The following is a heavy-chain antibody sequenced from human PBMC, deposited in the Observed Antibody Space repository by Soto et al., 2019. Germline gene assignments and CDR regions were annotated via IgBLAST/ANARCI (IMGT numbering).Heavy chain of an antibody. D-gene: IGHD6-19*01. Sequence: QVQLVQSGAEVKKPGASVKVSCKASGYTFTSYAMHWVRQAPGQRLEWMGWINAGNGNTKYSQNFQGRVTITRDTSASTDYMELSSLRSEDTAVYYCARVRSSGWYFDYWGQGTLVTVSS. CDR2: INAGNGNT. CDR1: GYTFTSYA. J-gene: IGHJ4*02. V-gene: IGHV1-3*01. CDR3: ARVRSSGWYFDY.